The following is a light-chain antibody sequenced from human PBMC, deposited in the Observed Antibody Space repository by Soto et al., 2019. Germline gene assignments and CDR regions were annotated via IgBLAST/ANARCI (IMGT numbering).Light chain of an antibody. CDR1: HVLVHRDGNTY. V-gene: IGKV2-24*01. CDR2: MVS. CDR3: MQATQFPQVT. Sequence: DIVMTQAPLSSPVTLGQASSISFSSGHVLVHRDGNTYLNWLHHRPGQPPRLLLYMVSRRFSGVPDRFSGSGAGTDFTLKISRVEPEDVGFYYCMQATQFPQVTFGQGTRLEIK. J-gene: IGKJ5*01.